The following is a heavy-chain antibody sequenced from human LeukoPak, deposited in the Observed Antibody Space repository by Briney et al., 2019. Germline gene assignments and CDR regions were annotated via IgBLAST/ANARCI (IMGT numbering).Heavy chain of an antibody. CDR3: ASTGIVVVPAAPTTEGAFDI. Sequence: SETLSLTCTVSGGSISSYYWSWIRQPPGKGLEWIGYIYYSGSTNYNPSLKSRVTKSVDTSKNQFSLKLSSVTAADTAVYYCASTGIVVVPAAPTTEGAFDIWGQGTMVTVSS. CDR2: IYYSGST. V-gene: IGHV4-59*01. J-gene: IGHJ3*02. CDR1: GGSISSYY. D-gene: IGHD2-2*01.